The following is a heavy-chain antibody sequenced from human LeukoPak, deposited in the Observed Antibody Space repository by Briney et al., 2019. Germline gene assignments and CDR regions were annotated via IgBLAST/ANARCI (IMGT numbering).Heavy chain of an antibody. J-gene: IGHJ5*02. D-gene: IGHD3-3*01. CDR3: ALNYYDFWSGYYYWFDP. CDR1: GYTFTSYG. Sequence: SVKVSCKASGYTFTSYGISWVRQDPGQRLEWMGWISAYNGNTNYAQKLQGRVTMTTDTSTSTAYMELRSLRSDDTAVYYCALNYYDFWSGYYYWFDPWGQGTLVTVSS. V-gene: IGHV1-18*01. CDR2: ISAYNGNT.